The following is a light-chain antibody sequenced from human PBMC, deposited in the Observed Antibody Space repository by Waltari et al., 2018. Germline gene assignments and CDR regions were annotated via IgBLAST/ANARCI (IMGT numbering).Light chain of an antibody. CDR1: KLEDKY. Sequence: SYELTQPPSVSVSPGQTATISCSAPKLEDKYVCWYQQKPGQPPVLVRYQDTKLPSGIPDRFSGSNSGNTATLIISEAQALDEADYYCQTWDDTTVFGGGTRVTVL. CDR2: QDT. CDR3: QTWDDTTV. J-gene: IGLJ1*01. V-gene: IGLV3-1*01.